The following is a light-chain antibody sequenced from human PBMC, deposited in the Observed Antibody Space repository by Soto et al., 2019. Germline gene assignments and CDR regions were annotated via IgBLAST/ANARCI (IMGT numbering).Light chain of an antibody. CDR1: QSISTY. CDR3: QHSTTWT. CDR2: AAS. V-gene: IGKV1-39*01. Sequence: DLQMTQSPSSLSASVGNRVTITCRASQSISTYLKWYQQKPGKAPKLLIYAASSLQSGVPSRFSGSGSETDFTLTISSLQPEDFATYSCQHSTTWTFGQGTKVDIK. J-gene: IGKJ1*01.